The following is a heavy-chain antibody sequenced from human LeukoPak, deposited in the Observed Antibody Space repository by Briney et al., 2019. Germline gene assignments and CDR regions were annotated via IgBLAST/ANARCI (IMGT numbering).Heavy chain of an antibody. Sequence: PGGPLRLSCAASGFTFSSYGMHWVRQAPGKGLEWVAVISYDGSNKYYADSVKGRFTISRDNSKNTLYLQMNSLRAEDTAVYYCAKSTSGSSSWYWEGYYYYYGMDVWGQGTTVTVSS. CDR1: GFTFSSYG. CDR3: AKSTSGSSSWYWEGYYYYYGMDV. V-gene: IGHV3-30*18. D-gene: IGHD6-13*01. CDR2: ISYDGSNK. J-gene: IGHJ6*02.